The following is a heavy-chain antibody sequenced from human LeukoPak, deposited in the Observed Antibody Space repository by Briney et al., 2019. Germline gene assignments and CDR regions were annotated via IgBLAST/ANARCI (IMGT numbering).Heavy chain of an antibody. CDR2: ISGSGGST. CDR3: AKRGGGRTYDILTGYRNQEYYYYYGMDV. Sequence: PGRSLRLSCAASGFTFSSYAMSWVRQAPGKGLEWVSAISGSGGSTYYADSVKGRFTISRDNSKNTLYLQMNSLRAEDTAVYYCAKRGGGRTYDILTGYRNQEYYYYYGMDVWGQGTTVTVSS. D-gene: IGHD3-9*01. CDR1: GFTFSSYA. J-gene: IGHJ6*02. V-gene: IGHV3-23*01.